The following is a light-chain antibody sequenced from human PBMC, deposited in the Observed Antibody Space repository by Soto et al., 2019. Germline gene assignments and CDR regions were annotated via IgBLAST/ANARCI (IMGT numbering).Light chain of an antibody. V-gene: IGKV3-11*01. CDR3: QQYEDVPT. CDR2: DAS. CDR1: QSVSTY. Sequence: EIVLTQSPATLSLSPGERATLSCRASQSVSTYLAWYQQKPGQAPRLLIYDASNRATGIPARFSGSGSGTDFTLTISSLQPRDVGTYYCQQYEDVPTFGQGTKVGIK. J-gene: IGKJ2*01.